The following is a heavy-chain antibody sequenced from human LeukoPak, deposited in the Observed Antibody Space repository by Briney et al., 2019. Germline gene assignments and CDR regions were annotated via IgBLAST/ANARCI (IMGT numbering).Heavy chain of an antibody. J-gene: IGHJ5*02. V-gene: IGHV4-61*02. D-gene: IGHD3-22*01. CDR3: VRGRYYYDTSGYVVWLDP. CDR2: IHTSGSA. Sequence: SETLSLTCTVSGGSITSGGYYWTRIRQPAGKGLEWLGRIHTSGSANYIPSLKSRVAISLDTSKNPFSLKLSSVTAADTAVYYCVRGRYYYDTSGYVVWLDPWGQGTLVTVSS. CDR1: GGSITSGGYY.